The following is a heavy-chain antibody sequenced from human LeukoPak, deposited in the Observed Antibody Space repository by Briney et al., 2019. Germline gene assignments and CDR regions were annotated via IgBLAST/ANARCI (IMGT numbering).Heavy chain of an antibody. CDR3: ARERELLRGDACDI. D-gene: IGHD3-10*01. CDR2: MNPNSGNT. J-gene: IGHJ3*02. V-gene: IGHV1-8*01. CDR1: GYTFTSYD. Sequence: ASVKVSCKASGYTFTSYDINWVRQATGQGLEWMGWMNPNSGNTGYAQKFQGRVTMTRNTSISTAYMELSSLRSEDTAVYYCARERELLRGDACDIWGPGAMVTVSS.